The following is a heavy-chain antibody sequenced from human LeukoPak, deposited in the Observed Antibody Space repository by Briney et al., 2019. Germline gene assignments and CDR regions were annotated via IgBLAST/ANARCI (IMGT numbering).Heavy chain of an antibody. CDR2: INHSGST. Sequence: SETLSLTCAVYGGSFSGYYWSWIRQPPGKGLEWIGEINHSGSTNYNPSLKSRVTISVDTSKNQFSLKLSSVTAADTAVYYCARRRITMIVVVTKGDDAFDIWGQGTMVTVSS. CDR3: ARRRITMIVVVTKGDDAFDI. D-gene: IGHD3-22*01. CDR1: GGSFSGYY. J-gene: IGHJ3*02. V-gene: IGHV4-34*01.